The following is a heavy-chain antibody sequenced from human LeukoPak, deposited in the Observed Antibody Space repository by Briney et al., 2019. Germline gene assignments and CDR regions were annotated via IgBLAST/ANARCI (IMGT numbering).Heavy chain of an antibody. V-gene: IGHV4-39*07. J-gene: IGHJ4*02. D-gene: IGHD3-9*01. CDR1: GGSISSSSYY. Sequence: SETLSLTCTVSGGSISSSSYYWGWIRQPPGKGLEWIGSIYYSGSTYYNPSLKSRVTISVDTSKNQFSLKLSSVTAADTAVYYCARGYPIDKETDYWGQGTLVTVSS. CDR2: IYYSGST. CDR3: ARGYPIDKETDY.